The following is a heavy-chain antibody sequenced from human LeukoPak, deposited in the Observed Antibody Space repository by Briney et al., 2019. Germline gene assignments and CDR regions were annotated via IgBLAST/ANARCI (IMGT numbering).Heavy chain of an antibody. V-gene: IGHV6-1*01. J-gene: IGHJ4*02. CDR2: TYYRSKWYN. Sequence: SQTLSLTCALSGDSVSSNSAAWNWIRQSPSRGLEWLGRTYYRSKWYNDYAVSVKSRITINPDTSKNQFSLQLNSVTPEDTAVYYCARWSKGYGSGSYYNGPFDYWGQGTLVTVSS. CDR3: ARWSKGYGSGSYYNGPFDY. CDR1: GDSVSSNSAA. D-gene: IGHD3-10*01.